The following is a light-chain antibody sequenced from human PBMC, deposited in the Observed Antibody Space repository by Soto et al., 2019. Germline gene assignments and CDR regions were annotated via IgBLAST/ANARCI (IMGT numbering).Light chain of an antibody. CDR3: SSYTTSSHYV. Sequence: QSVLTQPASVSGSPGQSITISCTGTSSDIGAYNHVSWYQQHLGKAPKVIIYEVSNWPSGVSNRFSGSKSGSTASLTISGLQAEDEADYYCSSYTTSSHYVFGTGTKVTVL. V-gene: IGLV2-14*01. CDR2: EVS. CDR1: SSDIGAYNH. J-gene: IGLJ1*01.